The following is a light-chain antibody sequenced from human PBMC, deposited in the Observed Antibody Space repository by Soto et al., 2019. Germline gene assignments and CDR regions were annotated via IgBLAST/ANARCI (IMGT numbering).Light chain of an antibody. CDR3: QQYNSYSWT. Sequence: DIQMTQSPSTLSASVGDRVTIACRASQSISNYLAWYQQKPGKAPKLLIYKASSLESGVPSRFSGSGSGTEFTITISSLQPDDFATYYCQQYNSYSWTFGQGTKVEIK. CDR1: QSISNY. J-gene: IGKJ1*01. V-gene: IGKV1-5*03. CDR2: KAS.